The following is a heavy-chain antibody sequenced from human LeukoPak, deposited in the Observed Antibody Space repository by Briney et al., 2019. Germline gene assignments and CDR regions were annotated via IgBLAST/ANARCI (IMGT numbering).Heavy chain of an antibody. CDR2: IRSGGST. Sequence: GGSLRLSCAASGFTVSSSYMTWVRQAPGKGLEWVSVIRSGGSTVYADSVKGRFTISRDNSKNTLYLQLNSLRAEDTAVYYCAKGRMTGTPFDYWGQGTLVTVSS. J-gene: IGHJ4*02. V-gene: IGHV3-53*01. D-gene: IGHD1-1*01. CDR3: AKGRMTGTPFDY. CDR1: GFTVSSSY.